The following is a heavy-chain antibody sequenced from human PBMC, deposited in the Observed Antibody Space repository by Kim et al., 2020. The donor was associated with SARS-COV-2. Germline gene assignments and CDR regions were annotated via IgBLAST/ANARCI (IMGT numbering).Heavy chain of an antibody. V-gene: IGHV4-38-2*02. Sequence: SETLSLTCTVSSYSISSGDYWGWIRQPPGKGLEWIGSIYHSGSTYYNPSLKSRVTISVDTSKNQFSLKLSSVTAADTAVYYCARGDYDSSGSIDYWGQGT. CDR3: ARGDYDSSGSIDY. CDR2: IYHSGST. J-gene: IGHJ4*02. D-gene: IGHD3-22*01. CDR1: SYSISSGDY.